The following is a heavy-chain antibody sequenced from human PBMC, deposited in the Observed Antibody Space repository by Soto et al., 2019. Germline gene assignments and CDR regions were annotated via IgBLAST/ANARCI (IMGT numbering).Heavy chain of an antibody. Sequence: SETLSLTCTVSGGSISSSTYYWGWIRQPPGKGLEWIGSIYYSGSTYYNPSLKSRVTISVDTSKNQFSLKLNSVTAADTAVYYCARRVVLVVMGVDYYYYYRDVGGKGTTVTVPS. J-gene: IGHJ6*03. CDR3: ARRVVLVVMGVDYYYYYRDV. D-gene: IGHD2-2*01. CDR2: IYYSGST. CDR1: GGSISSSTYY. V-gene: IGHV4-39*01.